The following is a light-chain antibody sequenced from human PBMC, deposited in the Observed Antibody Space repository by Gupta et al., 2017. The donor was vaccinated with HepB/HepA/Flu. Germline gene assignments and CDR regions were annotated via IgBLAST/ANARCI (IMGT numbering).Light chain of an antibody. CDR1: TSDVGAYNS. CDR2: EVN. V-gene: IGLV2-8*01. CDR3: SSYAGNNILI. J-gene: IGLJ2*01. Sequence: QSALTQPPSASGSPGQSVTIPCTGTTSDVGAYNSVSWYQQYPGKAPKLIIYEVNERPSGVPDRFSGTKSGNTASLTVSGLQAEDEAAYHCSSYAGNNILIFGGGTKLTVL.